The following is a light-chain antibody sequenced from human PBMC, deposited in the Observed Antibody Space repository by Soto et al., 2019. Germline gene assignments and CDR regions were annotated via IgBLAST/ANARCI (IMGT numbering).Light chain of an antibody. V-gene: IGLV1-44*01. J-gene: IGLJ1*01. CDR3: AAWDDSLNGGV. CDR1: SYNIGSNT. Sequence: QSVLTQPPSAPGTPGQRVTISCSGSSYNIGSNTVNWYQQLPGTAPKLLIYSNNQRPSGVPDRFSGSKSGTSASLAISGLQSEDEADYYCAAWDDSLNGGVFGTGTKVTVL. CDR2: SNN.